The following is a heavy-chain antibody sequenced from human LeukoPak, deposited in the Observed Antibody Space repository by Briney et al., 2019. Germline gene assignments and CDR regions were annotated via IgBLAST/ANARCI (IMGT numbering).Heavy chain of an antibody. Sequence: ASVKVSFKASGYTFTTYGITWVRQAPGQGLEWMGWISAYNGNTNYAQKLQGRVTMTTDTPTSTAFMELRSLRSDDTAVYYCARGRRIAVAAEPWFDYWGQGTLVTVSS. CDR1: GYTFTTYG. J-gene: IGHJ4*02. CDR3: ARGRRIAVAAEPWFDY. CDR2: ISAYNGNT. V-gene: IGHV1-18*01. D-gene: IGHD6-19*01.